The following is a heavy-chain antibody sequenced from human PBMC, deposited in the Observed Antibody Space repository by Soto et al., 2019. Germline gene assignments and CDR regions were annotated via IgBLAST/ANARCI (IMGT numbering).Heavy chain of an antibody. CDR2: ISYDGSNK. Sequence: VQLVESGGGVVQPGRSLRLSCAASGFTFSSYAMHWVRQAPGKGLEWVAVISYDGSNKYYADSVKGRFTISRDNSKNTLYLQMNSLRAEDTAVYYCARTKTTTVTTETFWYFDLWGRGTLVTVSS. CDR1: GFTFSSYA. V-gene: IGHV3-30-3*01. CDR3: ARTKTTTVTTETFWYFDL. J-gene: IGHJ2*01. D-gene: IGHD4-17*01.